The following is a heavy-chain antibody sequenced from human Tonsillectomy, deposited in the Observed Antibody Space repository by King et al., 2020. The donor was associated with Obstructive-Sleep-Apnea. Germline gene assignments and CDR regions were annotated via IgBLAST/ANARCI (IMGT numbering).Heavy chain of an antibody. D-gene: IGHD3-10*01. CDR2: ISWSSDRI. CDR1: GFTFDDCA. V-gene: IGHV3-9*01. Sequence: VQLVESGGGFVQPGRSLRLSCAASGFTFDDCAMHWVRQVPGKGLEWVASISWSSDRIAYGDSVKGRFTISRDNAKNSLFLQMNSLRREDTAFYYCAKDQAEYFGVGAFDIGGQGTMVTVSS. CDR3: AKDQAEYFGVGAFDI. J-gene: IGHJ3*02.